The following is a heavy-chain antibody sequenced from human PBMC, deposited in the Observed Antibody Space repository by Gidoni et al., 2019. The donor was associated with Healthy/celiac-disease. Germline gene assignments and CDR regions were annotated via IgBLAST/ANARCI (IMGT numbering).Heavy chain of an antibody. D-gene: IGHD3-16*02. CDR3: ARGRPELSLFAHYYFDY. J-gene: IGHJ4*02. CDR2: IYYSGST. CDR1: GGSISSGGYY. V-gene: IGHV4-31*03. Sequence: QVQLQESGPGLVKPSQTLSLTCTVSGGSISSGGYYWSWIRQHPGKGLEWIGYIYYSGSTYYNPSLKSRVTISVDTSKNQFSLKLSSVTAADTAVYYCARGRPELSLFAHYYFDYWGQGTLVTVSS.